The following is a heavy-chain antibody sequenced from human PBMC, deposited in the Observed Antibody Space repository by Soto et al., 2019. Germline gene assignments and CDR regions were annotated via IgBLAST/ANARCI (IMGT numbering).Heavy chain of an antibody. J-gene: IGHJ5*02. D-gene: IGHD5-18*01. CDR2: IYYSGST. V-gene: IGHV4-59*01. CDR1: GGSISSYY. CDR3: ARDVDTAMGNWFDP. Sequence: PSETLSLTCTVSGGSISSYYWSWIRQPPGKGLEWIGYIYYSGSTNYNPSLKSRVTISVDTSKNQFSLKLSSVTAADTAVYYCARDVDTAMGNWFDPWGQGTLVTVSS.